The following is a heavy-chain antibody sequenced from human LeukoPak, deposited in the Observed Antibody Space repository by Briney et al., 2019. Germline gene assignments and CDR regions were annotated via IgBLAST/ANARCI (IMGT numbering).Heavy chain of an antibody. CDR1: GFTFDDYA. V-gene: IGHV3-43*02. Sequence: GGSLRLSCAASGFTFDDYAMHWVRQAPGKGLEWVSLISNNGGSTYYADSVKGRFTTSRDNSKNSLYLQMNSLRTEDTALYYCANVPFDYWGQGTLVTVSS. CDR2: ISNNGGST. D-gene: IGHD2-2*01. J-gene: IGHJ4*02. CDR3: ANVPFDY.